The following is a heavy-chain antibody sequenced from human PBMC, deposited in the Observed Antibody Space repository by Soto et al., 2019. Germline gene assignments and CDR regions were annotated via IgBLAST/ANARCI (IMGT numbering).Heavy chain of an antibody. CDR2: INPSGGKT. D-gene: IGHD3-22*01. CDR3: ATVGTPFYDSRASDY. Sequence: GESLKISCKGSGYSFTSYWIGWVRQAPGQGLEWMGIINPSGGKTSYAQKFQGRVTMTEDTSTNTVYMELSSLRSEDTAVYYCATVGTPFYDSRASDYWGQGTLVTVSS. J-gene: IGHJ4*02. CDR1: GYSFTSYW. V-gene: IGHV1-46*01.